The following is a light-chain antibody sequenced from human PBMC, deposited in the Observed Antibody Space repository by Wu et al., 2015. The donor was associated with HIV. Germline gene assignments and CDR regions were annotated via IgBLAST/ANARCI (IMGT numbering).Light chain of an antibody. CDR1: QGINRA. J-gene: IGKJ2*03. CDR3: QQYNSYSVS. Sequence: IPLTQSPSSLSASVGDRVTMTCRASQGINRALAWYQQKPGKAPNLLISDASTLQSGVPSRFSGSGSGSDFTLTISSLQPDDFATYYCQQYNSYSVSFGQGTKLEIK. V-gene: IGKV1-13*02. CDR2: DAS.